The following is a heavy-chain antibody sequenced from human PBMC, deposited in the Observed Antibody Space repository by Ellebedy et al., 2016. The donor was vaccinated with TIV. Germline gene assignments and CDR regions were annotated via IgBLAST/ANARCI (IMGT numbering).Heavy chain of an antibody. CDR3: ARPSGYGTTVVTPGAFDI. Sequence: GESLKISCKGSGYSFTSYWISWVRQMPGKGLEWMGIIYPGDSDTRYSPSFQGQVTISADKSISTAYLQWSSLKASDTAMYYCARPSGYGTTVVTPGAFDIWGQGTMVTVSS. D-gene: IGHD4-23*01. CDR1: GYSFTSYW. CDR2: IYPGDSDT. V-gene: IGHV5-51*01. J-gene: IGHJ3*02.